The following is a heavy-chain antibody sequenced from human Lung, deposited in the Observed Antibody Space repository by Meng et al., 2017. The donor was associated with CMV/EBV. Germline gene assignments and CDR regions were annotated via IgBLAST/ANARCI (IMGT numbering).Heavy chain of an antibody. D-gene: IGHD3-22*01. CDR3: ARVDYYDSSGYPMTYNWFDP. CDR2: MNPNRGNT. CDR1: GYTLSSYD. V-gene: IGHV1-8*01. Sequence: SXXVSXXASGYTLSSYDINWVRQATGQGLEWMGWMNPNRGNTGYAQKFQGRVTMTRNTSISTAYMELSSLRSEDTAVYYCARVDYYDSSGYPMTYNWFDPXGQGXLVTVSS. J-gene: IGHJ5*02.